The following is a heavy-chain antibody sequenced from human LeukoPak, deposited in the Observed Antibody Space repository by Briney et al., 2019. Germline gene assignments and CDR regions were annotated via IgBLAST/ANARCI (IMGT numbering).Heavy chain of an antibody. Sequence: GGSLRLSCAASGFTFSSYAMSWVRQAPGKGLEWVAVISYDGSNQYYADSVKGRFTISRDNSKNTLYLQMNSLRGADTAVYYCAKAHTVTTLYWFDPWGQGTLVTVS. J-gene: IGHJ5*02. CDR2: ISYDGSNQ. V-gene: IGHV3-30*18. CDR3: AKAHTVTTLYWFDP. D-gene: IGHD4-17*01. CDR1: GFTFSSYA.